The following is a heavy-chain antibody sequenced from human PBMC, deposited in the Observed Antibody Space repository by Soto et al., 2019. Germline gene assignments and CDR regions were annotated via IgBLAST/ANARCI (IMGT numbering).Heavy chain of an antibody. CDR3: AKTYYYDSSGYAPTFDY. CDR1: GFTFSSYA. D-gene: IGHD3-22*01. J-gene: IGHJ4*02. CDR2: ISGSGGST. V-gene: IGHV3-23*01. Sequence: GSLRLSCAASGFTFSSYAMSWVRQAPGKGLEWVSAISGSGGSTYYADSVKGRFTISRDNSKNTLYLQMNSLRAEDTAVYYCAKTYYYDSSGYAPTFDYWGQGTLVTVS.